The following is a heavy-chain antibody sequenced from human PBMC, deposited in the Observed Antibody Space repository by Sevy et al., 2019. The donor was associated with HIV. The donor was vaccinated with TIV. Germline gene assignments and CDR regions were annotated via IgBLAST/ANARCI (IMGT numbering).Heavy chain of an antibody. Sequence: GGSLRLSCVGSGFTFNDDFMTWVRQAPGKGLEWVSSISSKSTYTYYSDSVKGRFTISRDNAKNSLFLQMNSLRPEDTAVYYCARDRDDYAAGRRRPYYYYHGMDVWGRGTTVTVSS. J-gene: IGHJ6*02. V-gene: IGHV3-21*01. CDR2: ISSKSTYT. D-gene: IGHD3-10*01. CDR1: GFTFNDDF. CDR3: ARDRDDYAAGRRRPYYYYHGMDV.